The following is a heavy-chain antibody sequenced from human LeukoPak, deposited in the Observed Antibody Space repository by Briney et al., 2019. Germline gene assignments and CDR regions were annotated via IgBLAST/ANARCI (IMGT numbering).Heavy chain of an antibody. Sequence: PSETLSLTCTVSGGSISSYYWSWIRQPPGKGLEWIGYIYYSGSTNYNPSLKSRVTISVDTSKNQFSLKLSSVTAADTAVYYCARVKDYGDFSRRYYFDYWGQGTLVTVSS. CDR1: GGSISSYY. CDR3: ARVKDYGDFSRRYYFDY. J-gene: IGHJ4*02. V-gene: IGHV4-59*01. CDR2: IYYSGST. D-gene: IGHD4-17*01.